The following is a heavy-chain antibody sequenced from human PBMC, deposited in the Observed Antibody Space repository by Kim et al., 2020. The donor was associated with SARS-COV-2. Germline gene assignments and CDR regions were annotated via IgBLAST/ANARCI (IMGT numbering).Heavy chain of an antibody. CDR3: ARIDCSGGSCYSAFDY. Sequence: ASVKVSCKASGYTFTGYYMHWVRQAPGQGLEWMGRINPNSGGTNYAQKFQGRVTMTRDTSISTAYMELSRLRSDDTAVYYCARIDCSGGSCYSAFDYWGQGTLVTVSS. V-gene: IGHV1-2*06. CDR2: INPNSGGT. D-gene: IGHD2-15*01. CDR1: GYTFTGYY. J-gene: IGHJ4*02.